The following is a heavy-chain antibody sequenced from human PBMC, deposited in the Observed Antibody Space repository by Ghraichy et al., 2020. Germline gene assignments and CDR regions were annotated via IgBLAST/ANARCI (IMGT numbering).Heavy chain of an antibody. D-gene: IGHD2-21*01. V-gene: IGHV3-23*01. Sequence: LTCVTSGFTFSSCAVTWVRQAPGKGPEWVSGINDRGDGTFYADSVRGRFTISKDNSKNTLYLQINSLRVEDTAIYYCGKRCGIDSRPYWGQGILVTVSS. CDR2: INDRGDGT. CDR1: GFTFSSCA. CDR3: GKRCGIDSRPY. J-gene: IGHJ4*02.